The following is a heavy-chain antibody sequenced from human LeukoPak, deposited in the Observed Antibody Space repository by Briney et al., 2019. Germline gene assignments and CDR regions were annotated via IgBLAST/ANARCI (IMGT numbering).Heavy chain of an antibody. CDR2: LSAYNGNT. D-gene: IGHD3-10*01. Sequence: ASVKVSCKASGYTFTSYGISWVRQAPGQGVEWMGRLSAYNGNTNYAQKLQGRVTMTTDTSTSTAHMELRSLRSDDTAVYYCARELWFGEGRYFDYWGQGTLVTVSS. J-gene: IGHJ4*02. CDR3: ARELWFGEGRYFDY. CDR1: GYTFTSYG. V-gene: IGHV1-18*01.